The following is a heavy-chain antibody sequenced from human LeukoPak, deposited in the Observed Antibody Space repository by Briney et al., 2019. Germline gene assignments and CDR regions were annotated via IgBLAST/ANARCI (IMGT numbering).Heavy chain of an antibody. V-gene: IGHV3-33*01. CDR3: ARGQSSGTYNWFDP. CDR1: GFTFSSYG. CDR2: IWYDGSNK. Sequence: PGGSLRLSCAASGFTFSSYGMHWVRQAPGKGLEWVAVIWYDGSNKYYADSVKGRFTTSRDNSKNTLYLQMNSLRAEDTAVYYCARGQSSGTYNWFDPWGQGTLVTVSS. J-gene: IGHJ5*02. D-gene: IGHD3-10*01.